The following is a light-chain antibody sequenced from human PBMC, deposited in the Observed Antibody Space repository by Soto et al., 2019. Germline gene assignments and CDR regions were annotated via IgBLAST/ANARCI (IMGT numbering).Light chain of an antibody. CDR1: ESIDNW. V-gene: IGKV1-5*01. Sequence: DVQMTQSPSTLSASVGDTVTITCRASESIDNWLAWYQQKPGKAPKLLIFAASTLVRGVPSRFSGRGSGAEFTLTISSLQDDDYATFYCQQYHTDWTFGQGTKVDI. CDR2: AAS. CDR3: QQYHTDWT. J-gene: IGKJ1*01.